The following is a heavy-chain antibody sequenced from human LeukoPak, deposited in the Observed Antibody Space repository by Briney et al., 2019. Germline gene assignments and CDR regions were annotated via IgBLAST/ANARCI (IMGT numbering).Heavy chain of an antibody. CDR3: ARLLPNWFDP. CDR2: INHSGST. CDR1: GGSFSGYY. V-gene: IGHV4-34*01. D-gene: IGHD3-22*01. Sequence: SETLFLTCAAYGGSFSGYYWSWIRQPPGKGLEWIGEINHSGSTNYNPSLKSRVTISVDTSKNQFSLKLSSVTAADTAVYYCARLLPNWFDPWGQGTLVTVSS. J-gene: IGHJ5*02.